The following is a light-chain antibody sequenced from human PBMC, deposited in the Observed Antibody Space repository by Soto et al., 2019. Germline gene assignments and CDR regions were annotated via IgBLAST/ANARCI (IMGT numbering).Light chain of an antibody. V-gene: IGLV2-23*01. J-gene: IGLJ1*01. CDR1: SSDVGSYNL. CDR2: EGS. CDR3: CSSAGSGTYV. Sequence: QSALTQPASVSGSPGQSITISCTGTSSDVGSYNLVSWYQQHPGKAPKLMIYEGSKRPSGVSNRFSGSKSGNTASLTIARLQAEYEADYYYCSSAGSGTYVFGTGTKVTVL.